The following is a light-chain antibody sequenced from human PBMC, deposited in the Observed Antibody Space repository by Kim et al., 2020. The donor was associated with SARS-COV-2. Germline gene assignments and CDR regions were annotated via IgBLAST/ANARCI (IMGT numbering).Light chain of an antibody. V-gene: IGLV2-23*02. Sequence: QSALTQPASVSGSPGQSITISCTGTSSDVGRYNLVSWYQQHPGKAPKLMIYDVSKWPSGVSNRFSGSKSGNTASLTISGLQAEDEADYHCCSYAGSSTWVFGGGTQLTVL. CDR1: SSDVGRYNL. CDR3: CSYAGSSTWV. CDR2: DVS. J-gene: IGLJ3*02.